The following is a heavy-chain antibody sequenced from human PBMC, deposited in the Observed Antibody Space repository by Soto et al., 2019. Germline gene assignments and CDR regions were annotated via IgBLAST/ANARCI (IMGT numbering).Heavy chain of an antibody. CDR1: GDTFSSYA. J-gene: IGHJ4*02. CDR2: IIPIFGTT. D-gene: IGHD4-17*01. Sequence: QGQLVQSGAEVKKPGSSVKVSCKASGDTFSSYAISWVRQAPGQRLEWMGGIIPIFGTTSYAQNFLGRATITADEXTXXADMELSSLRSDDTAVYYCARVGGGTKVTLHYFDNWGQGTLVTVSP. V-gene: IGHV1-69*12. CDR3: ARVGGGTKVTLHYFDN.